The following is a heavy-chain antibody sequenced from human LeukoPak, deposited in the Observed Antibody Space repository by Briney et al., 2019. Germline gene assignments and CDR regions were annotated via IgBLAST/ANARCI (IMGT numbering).Heavy chain of an antibody. Sequence: GGSLRLSCAASGLTFSSYSMNWVRQAAGKGLEWVSVIHAGGSTYYADSVKGRFTISRDNSKNTLYLQVNSLRVEDTAVYYCAGGGDSNGSIRSAFDIWGQGTMVTVSS. CDR1: GLTFSSYS. CDR2: IHAGGST. V-gene: IGHV3-53*01. J-gene: IGHJ3*02. CDR3: AGGGDSNGSIRSAFDI. D-gene: IGHD3-22*01.